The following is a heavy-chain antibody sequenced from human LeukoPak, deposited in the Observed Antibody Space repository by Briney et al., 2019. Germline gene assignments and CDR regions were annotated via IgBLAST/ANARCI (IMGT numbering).Heavy chain of an antibody. CDR3: ARDPGYYYDSSGYYPLYYFDY. CDR2: IIPIFGTA. J-gene: IGHJ4*02. D-gene: IGHD3-22*01. V-gene: IGHV1-69*05. CDR1: GGTFSSYA. Sequence: SSVKVSCKASGGTFSSYAISWVRQAAGRGLAWMGGIIPIFGTANYAQKFQGRVTITTDESTSKAYMELSSLRSEDTAVYYCARDPGYYYDSSGYYPLYYFDYWGQGTLVTVSS.